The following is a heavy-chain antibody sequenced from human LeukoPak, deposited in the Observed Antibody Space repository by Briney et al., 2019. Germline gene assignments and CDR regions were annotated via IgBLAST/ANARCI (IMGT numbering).Heavy chain of an antibody. J-gene: IGHJ6*02. CDR1: GDNVSSNNAG. Sequence: SQTLSLTCAISGDNVSSNNAGWNWIRQSPSRGLEWLGRTYYRSKWYNDYAVSVKSRITINPGTSKNQFSLHLNSVTPEDTAVYYCVRGSIVWGMDVWGHGTTVTVSS. V-gene: IGHV6-1*01. CDR3: VRGSIVWGMDV. D-gene: IGHD2-8*01. CDR2: TYYRSKWYN.